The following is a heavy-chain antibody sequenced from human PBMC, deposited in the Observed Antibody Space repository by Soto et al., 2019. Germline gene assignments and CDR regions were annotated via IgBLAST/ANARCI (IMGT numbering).Heavy chain of an antibody. Sequence: GGSLRLSCAASGFTFSSYSMNWVRQAPGKGLEWVSSISSSSSYIYYADSVKGRFTISRDNAKNSLYLQMNSLRAEDTAVYYCARDMGTYGDYGGSDYWGQGTLVTVSS. CDR2: ISSSSSYI. CDR1: GFTFSSYS. J-gene: IGHJ4*02. V-gene: IGHV3-21*01. CDR3: ARDMGTYGDYGGSDY. D-gene: IGHD4-17*01.